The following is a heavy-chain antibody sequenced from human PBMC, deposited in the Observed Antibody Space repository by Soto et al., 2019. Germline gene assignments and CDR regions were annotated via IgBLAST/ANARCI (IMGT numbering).Heavy chain of an antibody. CDR1: GLTFSSYA. CDR2: ISGSGGST. Sequence: PGGSLRLSCAASGLTFSSYAMSWVRQAPEKGLEWVSTISGSGGSTYYADSVKGRFTISRDNSKNTLYLQMNSLRAEDTAVYYCAKHFDSSGYTVPYYFDYWGQGTLVTVSS. D-gene: IGHD3-22*01. J-gene: IGHJ4*02. V-gene: IGHV3-23*01. CDR3: AKHFDSSGYTVPYYFDY.